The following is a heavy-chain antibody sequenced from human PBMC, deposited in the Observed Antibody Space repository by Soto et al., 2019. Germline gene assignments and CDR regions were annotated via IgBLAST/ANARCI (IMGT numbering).Heavy chain of an antibody. CDR1: GFNFSDYA. V-gene: IGHV3-30-3*01. D-gene: IGHD3-10*01. J-gene: IGHJ6*02. CDR2: VSFDGSNK. CDR3: ARHSFITMVRGGHFYFYGMDV. Sequence: QVHLVESGGGVVHPGRSLRLSCAASGFNFSDYAIHRVRQAPGNGLEWVAVVSFDGSNKYLADSVKGPFTISRENSKDTLYLQMNSLRAEDTALYYYARHSFITMVRGGHFYFYGMDVCGQGTTVIDSS.